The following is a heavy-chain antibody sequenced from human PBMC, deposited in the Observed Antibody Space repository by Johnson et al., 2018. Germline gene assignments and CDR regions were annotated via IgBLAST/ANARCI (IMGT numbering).Heavy chain of an antibody. CDR2: IKQDGSEK. CDR1: GFTFSNYW. Sequence: EQLVESGGGLVQPGGSLRLSCAASGFTFSNYWMSWVRQAPGKGLEWVANIKQDGSEKYYVDSVKGRCTISRDNAKNSLYLQINTLRAEDTAVYYCASRYYDSRGLWDFQHWGQGTLVTVSS. J-gene: IGHJ1*01. CDR3: ASRYYDSRGLWDFQH. D-gene: IGHD3-22*01. V-gene: IGHV3-7*01.